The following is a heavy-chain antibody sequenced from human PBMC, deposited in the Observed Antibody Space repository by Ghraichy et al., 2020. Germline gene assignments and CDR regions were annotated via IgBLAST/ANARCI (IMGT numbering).Heavy chain of an antibody. CDR1: GFSFSRYA. V-gene: IGHV3-23*01. Sequence: GGSLRLSCAASGFSFSRYAMNWVRQAPGKGLEWVSGISFSGGNTYFADSVKGRFTISRDNSKNTLYLQMNSLRAEDTAVYFCAKDRPGVSPFDDWGQGTLVTVSS. J-gene: IGHJ4*02. CDR3: AKDRPGVSPFDD. D-gene: IGHD3-10*01. CDR2: ISFSGGNT.